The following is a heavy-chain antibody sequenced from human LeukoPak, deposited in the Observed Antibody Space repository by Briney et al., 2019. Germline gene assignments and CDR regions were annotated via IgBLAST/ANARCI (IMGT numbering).Heavy chain of an antibody. CDR1: GFTFSSFE. D-gene: IGHD5-18*01. J-gene: IGHJ4*02. Sequence: GGSLRLSCAASGFTFSSFEMNWVRQAPGKGLEWVSYISSSGSPVYYADSVKGRFTISRDNVKNSLYLQMNSLRVEDTAIYYCVRAQGGYSYGYGDYWGQGTLVTVSS. CDR2: ISSSGSPV. CDR3: VRAQGGYSYGYGDY. V-gene: IGHV3-48*03.